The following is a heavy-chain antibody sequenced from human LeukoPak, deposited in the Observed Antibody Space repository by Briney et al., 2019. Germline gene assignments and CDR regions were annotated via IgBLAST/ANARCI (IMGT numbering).Heavy chain of an antibody. V-gene: IGHV4-34*01. Sequence: SETLSLTCAVYGGSFSGYYWSWIRQPPGKGLEWIGEINHSGSTNYNPSLKSRVTISVDTSKNQFSLKLSSVTAADTAVYYCARAPSSMVRGVISPRHYYYYGMDGWGQGTTVTVSS. CDR3: ARAPSSMVRGVISPRHYYYYGMDG. D-gene: IGHD3-10*01. J-gene: IGHJ6*02. CDR1: GGSFSGYY. CDR2: INHSGST.